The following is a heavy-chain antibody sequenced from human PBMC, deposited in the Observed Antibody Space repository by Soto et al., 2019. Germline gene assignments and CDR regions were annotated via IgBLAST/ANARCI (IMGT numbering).Heavy chain of an antibody. Sequence: QLQLQESGPGLVKPSETLSLTCTVSGGSISSSSCYWAWIRQPPGKGLEWIGSIYYSGSTYYNPSLKSRVTISVDTSKTQFSLKLTSVTAADTAVYYCARHTGVATPFYEFDYWGQGTLATVSS. CDR1: GGSISSSSCY. V-gene: IGHV4-39*01. D-gene: IGHD5-12*01. J-gene: IGHJ4*02. CDR2: IYYSGST. CDR3: ARHTGVATPFYEFDY.